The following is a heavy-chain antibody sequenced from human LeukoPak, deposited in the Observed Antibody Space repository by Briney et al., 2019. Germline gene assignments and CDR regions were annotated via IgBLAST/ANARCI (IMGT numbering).Heavy chain of an antibody. CDR1: GASIGSGGYS. J-gene: IGHJ4*02. D-gene: IGHD6-13*01. Sequence: SQTLSLTCSVSGASIGSGGYSWRWVRQPPGKGLEWIGSINYSGTTFYNPSLESRVTISVDTSKNQFFLKVTSVTAADTAIYFCARTFSWYYFDYWGQGTLVTVSS. CDR3: ARTFSWYYFDY. CDR2: INYSGTT. V-gene: IGHV4-30-4*07.